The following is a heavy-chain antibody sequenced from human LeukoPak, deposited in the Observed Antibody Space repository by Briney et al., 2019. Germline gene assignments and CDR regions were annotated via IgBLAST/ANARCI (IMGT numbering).Heavy chain of an antibody. CDR3: ARDRRPGNLLASTAFDI. J-gene: IGHJ3*02. Sequence: ASVKVSCKASGYTFTGYYMHWVRQAPGQGLEWMGWINPNSGGTNYAQKFQGWVTMTRDTSISTAYIELSRLRSDDTAVYYCARDRRPGNLLASTAFDIWGQGTMVTVSS. CDR2: INPNSGGT. CDR1: GYTFTGYY. V-gene: IGHV1-2*04. D-gene: IGHD2-15*01.